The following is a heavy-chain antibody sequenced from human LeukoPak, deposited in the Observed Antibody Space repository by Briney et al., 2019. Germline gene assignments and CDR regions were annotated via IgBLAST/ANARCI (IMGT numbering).Heavy chain of an antibody. V-gene: IGHV3-7*02. Sequence: GGSLRLSCAASGFTFSSYEMNWVRQAPGKGLEWVANIKQDGSEEYYVDSVKGRFTISRDNAKNSLYLQMNSLRAEDTAAYYCAKHRDSSSWYVAFDIWGQGTMVTVSS. J-gene: IGHJ3*02. CDR1: GFTFSSYE. D-gene: IGHD6-13*01. CDR3: AKHRDSSSWYVAFDI. CDR2: IKQDGSEE.